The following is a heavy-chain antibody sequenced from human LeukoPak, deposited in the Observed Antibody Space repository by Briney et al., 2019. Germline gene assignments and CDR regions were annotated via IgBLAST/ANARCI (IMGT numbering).Heavy chain of an antibody. CDR3: ARKYQLLYRGNYYYYYMDV. CDR2: INPNSGGT. CDR1: GYTFTGYY. D-gene: IGHD2-2*02. J-gene: IGHJ6*03. V-gene: IGHV1-2*02. Sequence: ASVKVSCKASGYTFTGYYMHWVRQAPGQGLEWMGWINPNSGGTNHAQKFQGRVTMTRDTSIRKAYMELSRQRSDDTAVYYCARKYQLLYRGNYYYYYMDVWGKGTTVTVSS.